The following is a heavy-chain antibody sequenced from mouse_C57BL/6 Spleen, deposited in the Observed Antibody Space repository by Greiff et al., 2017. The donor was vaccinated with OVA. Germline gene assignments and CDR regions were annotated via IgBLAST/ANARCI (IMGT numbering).Heavy chain of an antibody. CDR2: IRRKSSNYAT. D-gene: IGHD2-1*01. V-gene: IGHV10-3*01. Sequence: VQLQQSGGGLVQPKGSLKLSCAASGFTFNTYAMHWVRQAPGQGLEWVARIRRKSSNYATYYADAVKDRFTNSRDDSPSMLYLQMNNLKTEYTARYYCVRDYYGIYFDYWGQGTTLTVSS. CDR3: VRDYYGIYFDY. J-gene: IGHJ2*01. CDR1: GFTFNTYA.